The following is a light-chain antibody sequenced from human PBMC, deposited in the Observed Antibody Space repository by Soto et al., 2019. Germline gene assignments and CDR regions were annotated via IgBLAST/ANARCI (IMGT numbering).Light chain of an antibody. CDR1: QSVSSN. V-gene: IGKV3-11*01. CDR2: EAS. CDR3: QQRRNWPPT. Sequence: EIVMTQSPATLSVSPGERATLSCRASQSVSSNLAWYQQKPGQAPRLLMYEASNRATGVPARFSGSGSGTDFTLTISSLEPEDFAIYYCQQRRNWPPTFGQGTRLEIK. J-gene: IGKJ5*01.